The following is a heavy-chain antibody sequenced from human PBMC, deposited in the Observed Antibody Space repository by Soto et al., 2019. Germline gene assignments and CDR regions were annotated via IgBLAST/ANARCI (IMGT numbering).Heavy chain of an antibody. V-gene: IGHV4-31*03. CDR3: ARSLGPIFDWWFDP. CDR1: GGSISSGCYY. J-gene: IGHJ5*02. CDR2: IYYSGST. D-gene: IGHD3-3*01. Sequence: SETLSLTCPVSGGSISSGCYYWSWIRQHPGKGLEWIGYIYYSGSTYYNPSLKSRVTISVDTSKNQFSLKLSSVTAADTAVYYCARSLGPIFDWWFDPWGQGTLVTVSS.